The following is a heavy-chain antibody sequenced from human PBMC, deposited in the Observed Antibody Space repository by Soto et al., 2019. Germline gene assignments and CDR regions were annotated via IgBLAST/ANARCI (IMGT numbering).Heavy chain of an antibody. CDR1: GGSFSGYY. J-gene: IGHJ6*02. V-gene: IGHV4-34*01. Sequence: PSETLSLTCAVYGGSFSGYYWSWIRQPPGKGLEWIGEINHSGSTNYNPSLKSRVTISVDTSKNQFSLKLSSVTAADTAVYYCARFRSRKLSRSSVIDVWGQGSSLTGSS. D-gene: IGHD3-16*02. CDR3: ARFRSRKLSRSSVIDV. CDR2: INHSGST.